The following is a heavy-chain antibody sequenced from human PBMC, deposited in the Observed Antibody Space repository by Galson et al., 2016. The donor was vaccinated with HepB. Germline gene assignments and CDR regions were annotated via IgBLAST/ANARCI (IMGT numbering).Heavy chain of an antibody. V-gene: IGHV3-11*04. Sequence: SLRLSCAASGFTFNNYGMTWFRQAPGKGLEVVSSISRSGDSRDYADSVQGRSTISRDNAKNSLFLQMNSLRAEDTAVYYCARDSGYCNNFDCKGDAFDMWGQGTMVTVSS. D-gene: IGHD2-8*01. CDR1: GFTFNNYG. CDR3: ARDSGYCNNFDCKGDAFDM. CDR2: ISRSGDSR. J-gene: IGHJ3*02.